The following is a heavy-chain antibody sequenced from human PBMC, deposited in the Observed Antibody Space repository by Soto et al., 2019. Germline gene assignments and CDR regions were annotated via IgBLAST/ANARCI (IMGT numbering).Heavy chain of an antibody. CDR1: EFTVNTYY. V-gene: IGHV3-66*01. D-gene: IGHD6-19*01. CDR3: AREQWYYMDF. CDR2: GYSGGTT. Sequence: EVQLVESGGGLVQPGGSLKLSCAASEFTVNTYYMNWVRQAPGKGLEWVSVGYSGGTTYYAESAKGRFTISRDISRNMVYLQMNNLRAEDTAVYYCAREQWYYMDFWGKGTTVTVSS. J-gene: IGHJ6*03.